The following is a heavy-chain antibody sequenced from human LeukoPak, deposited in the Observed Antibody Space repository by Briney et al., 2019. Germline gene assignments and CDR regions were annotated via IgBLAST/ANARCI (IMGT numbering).Heavy chain of an antibody. CDR3: ATDGAGFDT. Sequence: PGGSLRLSCAASGFTFHDYYMSWIRQAPGKGLEWLSYINIGGTNTHYADSVKGRFTISRDNAKKSLYLEMNNLRAEDTAVYYCATDGAGFDTWGQGVLVTVSS. CDR2: INIGGTNT. V-gene: IGHV3-11*01. J-gene: IGHJ5*02. CDR1: GFTFHDYY.